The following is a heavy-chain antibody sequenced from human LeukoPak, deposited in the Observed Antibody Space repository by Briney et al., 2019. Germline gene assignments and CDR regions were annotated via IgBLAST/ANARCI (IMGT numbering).Heavy chain of an antibody. CDR3: AASVYGGNTHFDY. V-gene: IGHV3-7*03. CDR2: IKQDGSET. Sequence: GGSLRPSCAASGLTFHNYWMTWVRQAPGEGLECAANIKQDGSETYYVDSVKGRFTISRDNAKNSLHLQMNSLRAEDTAVYYCAASVYGGNTHFDYWGQGTLVTVSS. CDR1: GLTFHNYW. D-gene: IGHD4-23*01. J-gene: IGHJ4*02.